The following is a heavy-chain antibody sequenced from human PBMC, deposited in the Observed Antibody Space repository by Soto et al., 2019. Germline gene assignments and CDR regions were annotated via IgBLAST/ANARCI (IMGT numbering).Heavy chain of an antibody. V-gene: IGHV4-31*03. CDR2: IYYSGST. CDR3: ARVSSSTMVRGVTYFDY. D-gene: IGHD3-10*01. CDR1: GGPISSGGYY. Sequence: QVQLQESGPGLVKPSQTLSLTCTVSGGPISSGGYYWSWIRQHPGKGLEWIGYIYYSGSTYYNPSLKSRVTISVDTSKNQFSLKLSSVTAADTAVYYCARVSSSTMVRGVTYFDYWGQGTLVTVSS. J-gene: IGHJ4*02.